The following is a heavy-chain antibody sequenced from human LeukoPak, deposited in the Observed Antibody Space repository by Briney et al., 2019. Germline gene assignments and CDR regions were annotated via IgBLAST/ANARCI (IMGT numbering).Heavy chain of an antibody. V-gene: IGHV3-7*01. CDR3: ASGIAVGTAADY. J-gene: IGHJ4*02. CDR1: GFTFSSYW. D-gene: IGHD6-19*01. Sequence: GGSLRLSCAASGFTFSSYWMSWVRQAPGKGREWVANIKQDGSEKYYVDSVKGRFTTSRDNAKNSLYLQMNSLRAEDTAVYYCASGIAVGTAADYWGQGTLVTVSS. CDR2: IKQDGSEK.